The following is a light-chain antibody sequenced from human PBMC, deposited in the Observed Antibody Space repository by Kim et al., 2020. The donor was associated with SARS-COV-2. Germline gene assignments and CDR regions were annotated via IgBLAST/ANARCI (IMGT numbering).Light chain of an antibody. V-gene: IGLV3-1*01. CDR2: QDS. Sequence: SYELTQPPSVSVSPGQTASITCSGDKLGYKYACWYQQKPGHSPVLVIYQDSKRPSGIPERFSGSNSGNTATLTISGTQAMDEADYYCQAWDSSTGVFGGG. CDR3: QAWDSSTGV. J-gene: IGLJ3*02. CDR1: KLGYKY.